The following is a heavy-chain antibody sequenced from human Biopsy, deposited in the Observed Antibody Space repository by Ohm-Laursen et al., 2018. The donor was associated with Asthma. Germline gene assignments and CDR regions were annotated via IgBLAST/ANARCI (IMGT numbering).Heavy chain of an antibody. D-gene: IGHD3-3*01. CDR1: GGSISSNFYY. CDR2: IYKSGQV. V-gene: IGHV4-39*07. Sequence: SETLSLTWTVSGGSISSNFYYWGWIRQPPGKGLEWIGNIYKSGQVYYNLSLKSRVTISVDTSKNQFSLKLSSVTAADTAVYYCARVARITIFGVGGIQDYWGQGTLVTVSS. CDR3: ARVARITIFGVGGIQDY. J-gene: IGHJ4*02.